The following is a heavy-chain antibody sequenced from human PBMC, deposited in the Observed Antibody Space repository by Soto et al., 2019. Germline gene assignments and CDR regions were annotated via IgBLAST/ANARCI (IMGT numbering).Heavy chain of an antibody. J-gene: IGHJ5*02. Sequence: GRSLRLSCAASGFTFSSYAMSWVRQAPGKGLEWVSAISGSGGSTYYADSVKGRFTISRDNSKNTLYLQMNSLRAEDTAVYYCAKVVLRYFDWLTWFDPWGQGTLVTVSS. V-gene: IGHV3-23*01. CDR1: GFTFSSYA. CDR3: AKVVLRYFDWLTWFDP. D-gene: IGHD3-9*01. CDR2: ISGSGGST.